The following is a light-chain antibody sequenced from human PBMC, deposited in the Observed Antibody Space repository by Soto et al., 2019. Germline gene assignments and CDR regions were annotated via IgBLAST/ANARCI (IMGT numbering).Light chain of an antibody. CDR1: QSISSW. CDR3: QQYKSYSKT. Sequence: DIQITQSPSTRPASVGDRVTITCRASQSISSWLAWYQQKPGKAPKLLIYKASSLESGVPSRFSGSGSGTEFTRTISSLQPDDFATYYCQQYKSYSKTFGQGTKVDI. CDR2: KAS. V-gene: IGKV1-5*03. J-gene: IGKJ1*01.